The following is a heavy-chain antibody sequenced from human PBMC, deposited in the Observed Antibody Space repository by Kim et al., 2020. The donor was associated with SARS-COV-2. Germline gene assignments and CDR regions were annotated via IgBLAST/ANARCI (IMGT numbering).Heavy chain of an antibody. D-gene: IGHD4-4*01. V-gene: IGHV3-30-3*01. Sequence: GGSLRLSCAASGFTFSSYAMHWVRQAPGKGLEWVAVISYDGSNKYYADSVKGRFTISRDNSKNTLYLQMNSLRAEDTAVYYCARAPRILRPTVSLGVDY. CDR3: ARAPRILRPTVSLGVDY. J-gene: IGHJ4*01. CDR2: ISYDGSNK. CDR1: GFTFSSYA.